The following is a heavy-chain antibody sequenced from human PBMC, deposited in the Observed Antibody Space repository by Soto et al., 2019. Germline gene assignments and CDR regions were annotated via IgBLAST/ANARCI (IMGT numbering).Heavy chain of an antibody. CDR1: GFTFSHYA. V-gene: IGHV3-30*18. Sequence: QVQLVESGGGVVQPGRSLRLSCAASGFTFSHYAMHWVRQAPGKGLEWVALMSYDGSNEYYADSVKGRFTISRDNSKNTPYLQMNSLRAEDTAVYYCAKDGSHNFDYWGQGPLVTVSS. CDR3: AKDGSHNFDY. CDR2: MSYDGSNE. J-gene: IGHJ4*02. D-gene: IGHD1-26*01.